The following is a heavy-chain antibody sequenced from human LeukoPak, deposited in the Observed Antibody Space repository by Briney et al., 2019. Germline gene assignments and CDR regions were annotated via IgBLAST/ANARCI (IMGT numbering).Heavy chain of an antibody. CDR1: GGSFSGYY. V-gene: IGHV4-34*01. Sequence: SETLSLTCAVYGGSFSGYYWGWIRQPPGKGLEWIGEINHSGSTNYNPSLKSRVTISVDTSKNQFSLKLSSVTAADTAVYYCAREARAYSLFGAYYYYYMDVWGKGTTVTVSS. CDR2: INHSGST. J-gene: IGHJ6*03. CDR3: AREARAYSLFGAYYYYYMDV. D-gene: IGHD3-16*01.